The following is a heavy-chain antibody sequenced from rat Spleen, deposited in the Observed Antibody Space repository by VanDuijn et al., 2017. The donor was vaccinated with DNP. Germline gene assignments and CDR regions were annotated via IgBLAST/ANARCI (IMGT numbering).Heavy chain of an antibody. D-gene: IGHD1-8*01. CDR2: ISYDGSST. CDR3: ARSSYTVRYVMDA. J-gene: IGHJ4*01. V-gene: IGHV5-29*01. CDR1: GFTFSDYY. Sequence: EVQLVESDGGLVQPGRSLKLSCAASGFTFSDYYMAWVRQAPTKGLEWVATISYDGSSTYYRDSVKGRFTISRDNAKSTLYLQMDSLRSEDTATYYCARSSYTVRYVMDAWGQGASVTVSS.